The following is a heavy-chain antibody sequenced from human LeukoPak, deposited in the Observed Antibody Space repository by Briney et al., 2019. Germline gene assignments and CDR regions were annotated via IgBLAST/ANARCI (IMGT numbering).Heavy chain of an antibody. CDR1: GFTSSDYT. D-gene: IGHD2-21*01. CDR2: ISPSRGSI. CDR3: ARDRDWAFDY. V-gene: IGHV3-48*01. J-gene: IGHJ4*02. Sequence: GGSLRLSCAASGFTSSDYTLNWVRQAPGKGLEWLSYISPSRGSIAYADSVKGRFTISSDSAKNSVYLQINNLRAEDTAVYYCARDRDWAFDYWGQGILVTVSS.